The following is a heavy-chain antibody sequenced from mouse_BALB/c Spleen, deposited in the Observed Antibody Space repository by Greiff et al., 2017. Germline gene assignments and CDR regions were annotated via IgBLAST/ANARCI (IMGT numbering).Heavy chain of an antibody. CDR3: ARGSYYGNYHAMDY. V-gene: IGHV1-63*02. CDR2: IYPGGGYT. Sequence: VQRVESGAELVRPGTSVKISCKASGYTFTNYWLGWVKQRPGHGLEWIGDIYPGGGYTNYNEKFKGKATLTADTSSSTAYMQLSSLTSEDSAVYFCARGSYYGNYHAMDYWGQGTSVTVSS. CDR1: GYTFTNYW. J-gene: IGHJ4*01. D-gene: IGHD2-10*01.